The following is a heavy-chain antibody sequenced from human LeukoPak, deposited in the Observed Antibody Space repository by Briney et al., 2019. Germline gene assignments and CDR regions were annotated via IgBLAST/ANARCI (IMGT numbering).Heavy chain of an antibody. V-gene: IGHV3-21*01. Sequence: PGGSLRLSCAASGFTFSSYSMNRVRQAPGKGLEWVSSISSSSSYIYYADSVKGPFTISRDNAKNSLYLQMNSLRAEDTAVYYCARGLVFRGDPWGQGTLVTVSS. CDR2: ISSSSSYI. J-gene: IGHJ5*02. CDR1: GFTFSSYS. D-gene: IGHD7-27*01. CDR3: ARGLVFRGDP.